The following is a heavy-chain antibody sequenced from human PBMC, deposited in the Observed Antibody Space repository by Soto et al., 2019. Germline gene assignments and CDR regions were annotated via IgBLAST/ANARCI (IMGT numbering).Heavy chain of an antibody. CDR2: ISGSGDST. J-gene: IGHJ4*02. V-gene: IGHV3-23*01. CDR3: AKDPSMVRGVHFDY. CDR1: GFTFSNYA. Sequence: EVQLLESGGGLVQPGGSLRLSCAVSGFTFSNYAMSWVRQAPGKGLEWVSGISGSGDSTYYADSVKGRFTISRDNSKNTLYVQMDSLRAEDTAVYYCAKDPSMVRGVHFDYWGQGTLVTVSS. D-gene: IGHD3-10*01.